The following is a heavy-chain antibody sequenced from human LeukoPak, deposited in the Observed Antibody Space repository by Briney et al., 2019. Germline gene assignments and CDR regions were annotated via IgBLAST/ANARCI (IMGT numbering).Heavy chain of an antibody. D-gene: IGHD1-1*01. J-gene: IGHJ6*03. CDR2: LDPEDGET. CDR1: GYTLTELS. Sequence: ASVKVSCKVSGYTLTELSMHRVRQAPGKGLEWMGGLDPEDGETIYAQKFQGRVTMTEDTSTDTAYMELSSLRSEDTAVYYCATLPRNEPPDYYYYYYMDVWGKGTTVTVSS. V-gene: IGHV1-24*01. CDR3: ATLPRNEPPDYYYYYYMDV.